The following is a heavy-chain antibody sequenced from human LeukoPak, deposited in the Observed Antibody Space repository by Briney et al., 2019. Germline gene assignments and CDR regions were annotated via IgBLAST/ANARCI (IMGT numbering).Heavy chain of an antibody. CDR1: GFSFSRYS. Sequence: GGSLRLSCAASGFSFSRYSMSWVRQAPGKGLEWVSGISVSGHKTYHADSVKGRFTISRDNSNNMVYLQMNSLRAEDTAAYYCVKDLVGYDSSGYRDYWGQGTLVTVSS. J-gene: IGHJ4*02. CDR2: ISVSGHKT. CDR3: VKDLVGYDSSGYRDY. V-gene: IGHV3-23*01. D-gene: IGHD3-22*01.